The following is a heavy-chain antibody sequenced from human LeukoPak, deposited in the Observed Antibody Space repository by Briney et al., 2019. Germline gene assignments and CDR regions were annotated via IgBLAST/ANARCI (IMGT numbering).Heavy chain of an antibody. CDR2: IYYSGST. CDR3: AMLRTTTYYFDY. Sequence: SETLSLTCAVYGGSFSGYYWSWIRQPPGKGLEWIGSIYYSGSTYYNPSLKSRVTISVDTSKNQYSLKLSSVTAADTAVYYCAMLRTTTYYFDYWGQGTLVTVSS. CDR1: GGSFSGYY. D-gene: IGHD1-7*01. V-gene: IGHV4-34*01. J-gene: IGHJ4*02.